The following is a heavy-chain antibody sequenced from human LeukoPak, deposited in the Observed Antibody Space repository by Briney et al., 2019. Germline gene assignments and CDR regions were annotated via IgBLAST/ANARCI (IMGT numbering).Heavy chain of an antibody. CDR1: GFTFSSYE. J-gene: IGHJ4*02. D-gene: IGHD3-16*02. Sequence: GGSLRLSCAASGFTFSSYEMNWVRQAPGKGLEWVSYISSSGSTIYYADSVKGRFTISRDNAKNSLYLQMNSLRAEDTAVYYCARDNDYVWGSYRYSFDYWGQGTLVTVSS. CDR3: ARDNDYVWGSYRYSFDY. V-gene: IGHV3-48*03. CDR2: ISSSGSTI.